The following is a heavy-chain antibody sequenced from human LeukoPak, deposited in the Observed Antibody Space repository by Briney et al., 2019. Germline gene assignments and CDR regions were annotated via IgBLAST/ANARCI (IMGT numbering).Heavy chain of an antibody. CDR2: IWYDGSNK. D-gene: IGHD6-19*01. CDR3: ARADHGWYTFDY. J-gene: IGHJ4*02. Sequence: GGSLRLSCAASGFTFSNYAMHWVRQAPGKGLEGVAVIWYDGSNKYYADSVKGRFTISRDNSKNTLFLQMNSLRVEDTAVYYCARADHGWYTFDYWGQGTLVTVPS. CDR1: GFTFSNYA. V-gene: IGHV3-33*01.